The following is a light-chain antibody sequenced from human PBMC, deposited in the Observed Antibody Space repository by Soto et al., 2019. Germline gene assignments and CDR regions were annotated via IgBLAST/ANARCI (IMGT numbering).Light chain of an antibody. CDR1: QSINSN. J-gene: IGKJ1*01. Sequence: DLQMTQSPSSLSASVGDRVTITCRASQSINSNLNWYQQKPGKAPKLLIYTASSLQSGVPSRFSGGGSGTDFILTISSLQPEDFATYYCQQSYTTPRTFGQGTKVEIK. CDR2: TAS. V-gene: IGKV1-39*01. CDR3: QQSYTTPRT.